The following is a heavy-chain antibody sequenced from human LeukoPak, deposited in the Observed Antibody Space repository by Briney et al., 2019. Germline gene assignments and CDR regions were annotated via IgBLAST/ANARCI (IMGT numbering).Heavy chain of an antibody. J-gene: IGHJ4*02. CDR1: GFTFSTYN. D-gene: IGHD4-17*01. V-gene: IGHV3-21*01. CDR2: ISSSSDYI. CDR3: ARDESTVTTLGVDY. Sequence: PGGSLRLSCAASGFTFSTYNMNWVRQAPGKGLEWVSSISSSSDYIYYADSVKGRFTISRDNAKNSLYLQMKSLRAEDTAVYYCARDESTVTTLGVDYWGQGTLVTVSS.